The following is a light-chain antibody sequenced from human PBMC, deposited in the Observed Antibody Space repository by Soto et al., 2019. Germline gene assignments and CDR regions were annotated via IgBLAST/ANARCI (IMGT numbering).Light chain of an antibody. CDR2: EVS. V-gene: IGLV2-14*01. CDR3: SSYTSSSTPYV. Sequence: QSALTQPASVSGSPGQSITISCTGTSSDVGGYNYVSWYQQHPGKAPKLMIYEVSDRPSGVSNRFSGSKSGNTASLTISGLQAEAEADYDCSSYTSSSTPYVFGTGTKLTVL. J-gene: IGLJ1*01. CDR1: SSDVGGYNY.